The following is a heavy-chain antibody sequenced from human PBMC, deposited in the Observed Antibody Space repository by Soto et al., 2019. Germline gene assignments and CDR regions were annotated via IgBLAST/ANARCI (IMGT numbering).Heavy chain of an antibody. Sequence: QVQLQESGPGLVKPSETLSLTCTVSGGSISSYYWSWIRQPPGKGLEWIGYIYYSGSTNYNSYLKTRVTISVNTSKNQLSLKLSPVAAPDAAVYFCSSHAPPISGYFYYYPRDVWGQGTTVTVSS. V-gene: IGHV4-59*08. CDR2: IYYSGST. CDR3: SSHAPPISGYFYYYPRDV. J-gene: IGHJ6*02. CDR1: GGSISSYY. D-gene: IGHD6-19*01.